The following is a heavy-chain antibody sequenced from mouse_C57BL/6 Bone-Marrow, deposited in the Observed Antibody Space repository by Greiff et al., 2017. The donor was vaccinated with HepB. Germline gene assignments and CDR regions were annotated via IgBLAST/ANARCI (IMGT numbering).Heavy chain of an antibody. Sequence: EVQLQQSGAELVRPGASVKLSCTASGFNIKDDYMHWVKQRPEQGLEWIGWIDPENGDTEYASKFQGKATITADTSSNTAYLQLSSLTSEDTAVYYCTTYLFIYYGNYYYAMDYWGQGTSVTVSS. V-gene: IGHV14-4*01. J-gene: IGHJ4*01. CDR3: TTYLFIYYGNYYYAMDY. D-gene: IGHD2-1*01. CDR1: GFNIKDDY. CDR2: IDPENGDT.